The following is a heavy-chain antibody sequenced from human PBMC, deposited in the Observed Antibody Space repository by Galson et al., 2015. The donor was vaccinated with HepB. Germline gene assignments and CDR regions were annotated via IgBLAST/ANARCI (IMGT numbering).Heavy chain of an antibody. CDR3: AHSPYVSGTNRHFDY. D-gene: IGHD3-10*01. Sequence: PALVKPTQTLTLPCTFSGFSLSTARVGVAWIRQPPGKALEWLALTYWDDDKRYSPSLRSRLTITKDASKNQVVLTMTNMDPVDTATYYCAHSPYVSGTNRHFDYWGQGTLVTVSS. J-gene: IGHJ4*02. CDR1: GFSLSTARVG. V-gene: IGHV2-5*02. CDR2: TYWDDDK.